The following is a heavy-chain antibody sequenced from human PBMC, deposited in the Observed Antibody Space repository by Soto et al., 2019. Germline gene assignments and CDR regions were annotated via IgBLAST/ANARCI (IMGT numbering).Heavy chain of an antibody. D-gene: IGHD4-17*01. CDR3: SRKAAVTTRFDY. CDR2: IYYSGST. CDR1: GGSISSGGYY. Sequence: QVQLQESGPGLVKPSQTLSLTCTVSGGSISSGGYYWSWIRQHPGKGLEWIGYIYYSGSTYYNPSLKSRGTISVDTSKNQCSLKLSSVTAADTAVYYCSRKAAVTTRFDYWGQGTLVTVSS. V-gene: IGHV4-31*03. J-gene: IGHJ4*02.